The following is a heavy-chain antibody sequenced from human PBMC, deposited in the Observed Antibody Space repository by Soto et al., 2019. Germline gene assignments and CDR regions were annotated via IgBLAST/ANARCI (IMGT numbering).Heavy chain of an antibody. Sequence: QLQLQESGPGLVKPSETLSLTCTVSGGSISSSSYYWGWIRQPPGKGLEWIGSIYYTGSTYSNPSRRCRVNITVDTSKNQFSLKLSSVTAADTAVDYCARRNIVVVVAAGDNWFDPWGQGTLVTVSS. J-gene: IGHJ5*02. D-gene: IGHD2-15*01. V-gene: IGHV4-39*01. CDR3: ARRNIVVVVAAGDNWFDP. CDR1: GGSISSSSYY. CDR2: IYYTGST.